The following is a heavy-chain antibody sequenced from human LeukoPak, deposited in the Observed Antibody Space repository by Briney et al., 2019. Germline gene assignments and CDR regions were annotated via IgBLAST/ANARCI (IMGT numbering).Heavy chain of an antibody. CDR3: ATDPQSSVYYF. CDR1: GASFSLYH. J-gene: IGHJ4*02. Sequence: SETLSLTCGVHGASFSLYHWSWIRQSPGKGLEWLGEVNRWGRTNYNPSLESRVTISVDTSKTQFSLNLRSLTAADTAVYYCATDPQSSVYYFWSQGALVTVSS. V-gene: IGHV4-34*01. D-gene: IGHD6-25*01. CDR2: VNRWGRT.